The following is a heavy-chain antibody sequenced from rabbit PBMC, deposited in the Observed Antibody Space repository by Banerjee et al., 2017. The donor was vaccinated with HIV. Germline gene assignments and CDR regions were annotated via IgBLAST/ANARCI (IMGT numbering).Heavy chain of an antibody. CDR2: IYAGGSGST. Sequence: QEQLKESGGGLVQPGGSLTLTCTASGFSFSNNCWIFWVRQAPGKGLEWIASIYAGGSGSTYYASWAKGRFTISKTSSTTVTLQMTSLTAADTATYFCARAGISYVPYFNLWGQGTLVTVS. V-gene: IGHV1S45*01. CDR1: GFSFSNNCW. J-gene: IGHJ4*01. CDR3: ARAGISYVPYFNL. D-gene: IGHD8-1*01.